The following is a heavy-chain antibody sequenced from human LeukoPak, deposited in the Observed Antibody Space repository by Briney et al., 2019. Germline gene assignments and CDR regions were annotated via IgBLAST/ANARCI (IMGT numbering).Heavy chain of an antibody. V-gene: IGHV1-2*02. Sequence: ASVKVSCKASGYTFTGYRMHWVRQAPGQGLEWMGWINPNSGGTNYAQKSQGRVTMTRDTSISTAYMELSRLRSDDTAVYYCARDSGYYATSSLFQDYWGQGTLVTVSS. CDR3: ARDSGYYATSSLFQDY. CDR2: INPNSGGT. J-gene: IGHJ4*02. CDR1: GYTFTGYR. D-gene: IGHD3-3*01.